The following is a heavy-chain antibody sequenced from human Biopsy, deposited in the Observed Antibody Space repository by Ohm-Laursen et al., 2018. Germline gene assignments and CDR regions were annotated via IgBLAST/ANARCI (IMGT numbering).Heavy chain of an antibody. Sequence: PSQTLSLTCTVSGGSISNNNYYWGWIRQPPGKGLEWIGSIFYRGSTHYKSSLKSRVNISVDTSKNQFSLKLNSVTAADTAVYYCARDYDTSGYYYVSWGQGTLVTVSS. D-gene: IGHD3-22*01. V-gene: IGHV4-39*01. CDR3: ARDYDTSGYYYVS. CDR1: GGSISNNNYY. J-gene: IGHJ5*02. CDR2: IFYRGST.